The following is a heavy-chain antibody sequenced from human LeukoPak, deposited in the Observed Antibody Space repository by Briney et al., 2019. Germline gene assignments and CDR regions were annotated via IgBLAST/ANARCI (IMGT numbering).Heavy chain of an antibody. CDR2: IIPIFGTA. CDR1: GGTFSSYA. CDR3: ARSITLILVAPFDS. Sequence: SVKVSCKASGGTFSSYAISWVRQAPGQGLEWMGGIIPIFGTANYAQKFQGRVTITRDTSASTAYMELSSLRSEDTAVYYCARSITLILVAPFDSWGQGTLVTVSS. V-gene: IGHV1-69*05. D-gene: IGHD3-22*01. J-gene: IGHJ4*02.